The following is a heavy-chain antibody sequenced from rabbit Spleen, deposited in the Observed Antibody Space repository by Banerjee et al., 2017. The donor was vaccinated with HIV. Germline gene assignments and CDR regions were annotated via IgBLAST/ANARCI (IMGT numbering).Heavy chain of an antibody. V-gene: IGHV1S47*01. CDR1: GIDFSSYG. CDR3: ASDTLVVAGGGYFNL. Sequence: QEQLVESGGGRVTLGGSLKLSCKASGIDFSSYGISWVRQAPGKGLEWIAAIYPDYGSTDYASWVNGRFTISLDSAQNTVFLQMAGLTAADTATYFCASDTLVVAGGGYFNLWGQGTLVTVS. J-gene: IGHJ4*01. CDR2: IYPDYGST. D-gene: IGHD4-1*01.